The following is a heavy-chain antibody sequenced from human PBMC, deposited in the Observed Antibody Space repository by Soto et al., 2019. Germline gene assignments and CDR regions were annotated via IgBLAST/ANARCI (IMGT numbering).Heavy chain of an antibody. Sequence: PSETLSLTCTVSGGSISSGGYYWSWIRQHPGKGLEWIGYIYYSGSTYYNPSLKSRVTISVDTSKNQFSLKLSSGTAAATAVYYCATTITMVRGVAHWGQGTLVTVSS. D-gene: IGHD3-10*01. V-gene: IGHV4-31*03. CDR1: GGSISSGGYY. CDR3: ATTITMVRGVAH. J-gene: IGHJ4*02. CDR2: IYYSGST.